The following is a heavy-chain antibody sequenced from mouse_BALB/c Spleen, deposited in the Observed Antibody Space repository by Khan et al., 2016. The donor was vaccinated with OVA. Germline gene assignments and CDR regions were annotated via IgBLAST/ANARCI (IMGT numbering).Heavy chain of an antibody. D-gene: IGHD2-10*01. CDR1: GFSLTGYG. Sequence: QVRLQQSGPGLVAPSQSLSITCTVSGFSLTGYGVNWVRQPPGKGLEWRRMKWGDGSTDYNSALKSRLNLSKDNSKSQVFLKMNSLQTDDTARYYGARAYYGNYREAMDYWGHGTSVTVSS. CDR3: ARAYYGNYREAMDY. V-gene: IGHV2-6-7*01. J-gene: IGHJ4*01. CDR2: KWGDGST.